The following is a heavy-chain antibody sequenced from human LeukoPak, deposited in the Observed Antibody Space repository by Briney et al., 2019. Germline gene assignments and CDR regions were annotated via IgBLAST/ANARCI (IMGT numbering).Heavy chain of an antibody. CDR1: GGTFSSYA. Sequence: ASVKASCKASGGTFSSYAISWVRPAPGQGLEWMGGITPMFGTANYAQKFQGRVTSADESTRTAYMELKSLKFEDTAVYYCARDAAIHDSGAYYYLWWGQGTLVTVSS. J-gene: IGHJ4*02. CDR2: ITPMFGTA. V-gene: IGHV1-69*13. D-gene: IGHD3-22*01. CDR3: ARDAAIHDSGAYYYLW.